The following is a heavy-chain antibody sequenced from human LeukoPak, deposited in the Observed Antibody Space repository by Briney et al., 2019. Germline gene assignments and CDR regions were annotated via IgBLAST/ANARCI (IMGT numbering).Heavy chain of an antibody. CDR3: ARAMTTVTKEDAFDI. D-gene: IGHD4-17*01. CDR2: IYYSGST. V-gene: IGHV4-61*01. CDR1: GGSVSSGSYY. Sequence: SETLSLTCTVSGGSVSSGSYYWSWIRQPPGKGLEWIGYIYYSGSTNYNPSLKSRVTISVDTSKNQFSLKLSSVTAADTAVYCCARAMTTVTKEDAFDIWGQGTMVTVSS. J-gene: IGHJ3*02.